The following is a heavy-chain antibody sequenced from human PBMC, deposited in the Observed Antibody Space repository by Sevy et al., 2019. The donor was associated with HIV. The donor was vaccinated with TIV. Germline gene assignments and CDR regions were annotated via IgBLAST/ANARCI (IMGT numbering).Heavy chain of an antibody. J-gene: IGHJ3*02. V-gene: IGHV1-69*01. CDR1: GGTFSSYA. D-gene: IGHD3-3*01. Sequence: KISCKASGGTFSSYAISWVRQAPGQGLEWMGGIIPIFGTVNYAQKFQGRVTITADESTSTAYMELSSLRSEDTAVYYCASYYVGVVITPDDAFDIWGQGTMVIVSS. CDR2: IIPIFGTV. CDR3: ASYYVGVVITPDDAFDI.